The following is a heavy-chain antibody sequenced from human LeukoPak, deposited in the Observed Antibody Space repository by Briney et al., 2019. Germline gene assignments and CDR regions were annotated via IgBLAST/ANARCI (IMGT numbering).Heavy chain of an antibody. D-gene: IGHD3-10*01. Sequence: SETLSLTCAVYGGSFSGYYWSWIRQPPGKGLEWVGEINHSGSTNYNPSLKSRVTISVDTSKNQFSLKLSSVTAADTAVYYRARARTMVRRSFDYWGQGTLVTVSS. CDR2: INHSGST. V-gene: IGHV4-34*01. CDR1: GGSFSGYY. J-gene: IGHJ4*02. CDR3: ARARTMVRRSFDY.